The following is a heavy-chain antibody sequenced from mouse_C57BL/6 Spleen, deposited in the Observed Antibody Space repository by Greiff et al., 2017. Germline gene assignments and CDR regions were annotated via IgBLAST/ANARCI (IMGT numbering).Heavy chain of an antibody. CDR3: ARQRDGSSYAMDY. J-gene: IGHJ4*01. Sequence: VKLMESGPGLVAPSQSLSITCTVSGFSLTSYGVHWVRQPPGKGLEWLVVIWSDGSTTYNSALKSRLSISKDNSKSQVFLKMNSLQTDDTAMYYCARQRDGSSYAMDYWGQGTSVTVSS. D-gene: IGHD1-1*01. CDR2: IWSDGST. V-gene: IGHV2-6-1*01. CDR1: GFSLTSYG.